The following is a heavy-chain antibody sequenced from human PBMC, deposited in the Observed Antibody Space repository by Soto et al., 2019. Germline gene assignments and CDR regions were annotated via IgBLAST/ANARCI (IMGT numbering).Heavy chain of an antibody. CDR1: GFTFSSYE. J-gene: IGHJ4*02. Sequence: EVQLVESGGGLVQPGGSLRLSCAASGFTFSSYEMNWVRQAPGKGLEWVSYISSSGSTIYYADSVKGRFTISRDNAKNSLYLQMNSLRAEDTAVYYCARSSSSWYYFDYWGQGTLVTVSS. CDR3: ARSSSSWYYFDY. CDR2: ISSSGSTI. D-gene: IGHD6-13*01. V-gene: IGHV3-48*03.